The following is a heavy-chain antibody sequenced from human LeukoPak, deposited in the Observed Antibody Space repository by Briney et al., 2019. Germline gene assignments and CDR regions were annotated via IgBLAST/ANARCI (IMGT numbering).Heavy chain of an antibody. Sequence: SQTLSLTCAISGDSVSSHSVTWNWIRQSPSRGLEWLGRTYYRSTWYNDYAVSVRGRITVSPDTSKNQFSLHLNSVTPENTAVYYCARRLTQYDCFDPWGQGILVTVSS. V-gene: IGHV6-1*01. CDR2: TYYRSTWYN. CDR3: ARRLTQYDCFDP. J-gene: IGHJ5*02. D-gene: IGHD2-2*01. CDR1: GDSVSSHSVT.